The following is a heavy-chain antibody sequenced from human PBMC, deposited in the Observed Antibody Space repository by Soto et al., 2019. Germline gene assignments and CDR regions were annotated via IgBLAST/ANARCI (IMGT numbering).Heavy chain of an antibody. CDR2: ISAYKGNT. D-gene: IGHD3-10*01. Sequence: QVQLVQSGAEVKKPGASVKVSCKASGYTFTGYGISWVRQAPGQGLEWMRWISAYKGNTNYAQKLQGRVTMTTDTSPRTADMGERSLRSDDTAVYYCARDRELLRFGESHSWFDPWGQGTLVTVSS. J-gene: IGHJ5*02. V-gene: IGHV1-18*01. CDR3: ARDRELLRFGESHSWFDP. CDR1: GYTFTGYG.